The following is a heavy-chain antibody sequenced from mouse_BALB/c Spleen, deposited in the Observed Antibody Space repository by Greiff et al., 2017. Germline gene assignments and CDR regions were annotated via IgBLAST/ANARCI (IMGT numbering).Heavy chain of an antibody. D-gene: IGHD4-1*01. Sequence: EVHLVVSGGGLVQPGGSRKLSCAASGFTFSSFGMHWVRQAPEKGLEWVAYISSGSSTIYYADTVKGRFTISRDNPKNTLFLQMTSLRSEDTAMYYCAKNWGGFAYWGQGTLVTVSA. CDR1: GFTFSSFG. CDR3: AKNWGGFAY. CDR2: ISSGSSTI. V-gene: IGHV5-17*02. J-gene: IGHJ3*01.